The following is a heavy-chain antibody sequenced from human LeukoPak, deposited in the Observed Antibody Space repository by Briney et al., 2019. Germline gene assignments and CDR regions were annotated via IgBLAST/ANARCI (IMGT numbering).Heavy chain of an antibody. CDR3: ASGLAVVRGVGY. CDR1: GVSINNDDYY. D-gene: IGHD3-10*01. CDR2: IYYSGST. J-gene: IGHJ4*02. Sequence: SQTLSLTCTVSGVSINNDDYYWTWVHQHPGKGLEWIGHIYYSGSTYYNPSLKSRVTMSVDTSKTQFSLKLNSVTDADTAVYYCASGLAVVRGVGYWGQGTLVTVSS. V-gene: IGHV4-31*03.